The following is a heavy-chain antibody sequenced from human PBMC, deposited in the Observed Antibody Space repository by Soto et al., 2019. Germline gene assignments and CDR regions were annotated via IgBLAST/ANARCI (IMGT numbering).Heavy chain of an antibody. D-gene: IGHD6-19*01. J-gene: IGHJ4*02. CDR2: ISGSGGST. Sequence: EVQLLESGGGLVQPGGSLRLSCAASGFTFSSYAMSWVRQAPGKGLEWVSAISGSGGSTYYADSVKGRFTISRDNSKNTLYLQMNSLRAEDTAVYYCAPWRGSGWYYFDYWGQGTLVTVSS. CDR3: APWRGSGWYYFDY. CDR1: GFTFSSYA. V-gene: IGHV3-23*01.